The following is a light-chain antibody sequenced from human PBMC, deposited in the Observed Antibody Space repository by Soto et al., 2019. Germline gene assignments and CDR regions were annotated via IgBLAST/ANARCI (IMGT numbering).Light chain of an antibody. CDR2: GAS. CDR3: QQYGTSPPLT. J-gene: IGKJ4*01. CDR1: QSVSSSY. Sequence: EIVLTQSPGTLSLSPGERATLSCRASQSVSSSYLAWYQQKPGQAPRLLIYGASSRATGIQDRFSGSGSATDFTLTISRLEPEDFAVYYCQQYGTSPPLTFGGGTKVYIK. V-gene: IGKV3-20*01.